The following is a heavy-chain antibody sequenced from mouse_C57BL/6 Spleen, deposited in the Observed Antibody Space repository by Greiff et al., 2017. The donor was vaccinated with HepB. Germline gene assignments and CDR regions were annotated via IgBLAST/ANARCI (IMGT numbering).Heavy chain of an antibody. CDR3: ARSGGSSYDWFAY. D-gene: IGHD1-1*01. CDR1: GYTFTSYW. V-gene: IGHV1-59*01. Sequence: QVQLQQPGAELVRPGTSVKLSCKASGYTFTSYWMHWVKQRPGQGLEWIGVIDPSDSYTNYNQKFKGKATLTVDTSSSTAYMQLSSLTSEDSAVYYCARSGGSSYDWFAYWGQGTLVTVSA. CDR2: IDPSDSYT. J-gene: IGHJ3*01.